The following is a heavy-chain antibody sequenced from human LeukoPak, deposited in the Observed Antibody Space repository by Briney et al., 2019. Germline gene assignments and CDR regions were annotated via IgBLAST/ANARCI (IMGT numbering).Heavy chain of an antibody. CDR2: IKSKTDGGTT. D-gene: IGHD4-17*01. Sequence: TGGSLRLSCAASGFTFSNAWMSWVRQAPGKGLEWVGRIKSKTDGGTTDYAAPVKGRFTISRDDSKNTLYLQMNSLKTEDTAVYYCTTGYGDYGGFYWGQGTLVTVSS. CDR3: TTGYGDYGGFY. CDR1: GFTFSNAW. J-gene: IGHJ4*02. V-gene: IGHV3-15*01.